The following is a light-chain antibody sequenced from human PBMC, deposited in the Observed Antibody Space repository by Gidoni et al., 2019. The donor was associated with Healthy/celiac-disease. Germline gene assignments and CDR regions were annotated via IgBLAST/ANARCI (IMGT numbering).Light chain of an antibody. V-gene: IGKV3D-20*01. CDR3: QQYGSSPRT. Sequence: EIVLTQSPATLSLSPGERATLSCGASQSVSSSYLAWYQPKPGLAPRLLISDASSRATGIPDRFSGSGSGTDFTLTISRLEPEDFAVYYCQQYGSSPRTFGQGTKVEIK. CDR2: DAS. CDR1: QSVSSSY. J-gene: IGKJ1*01.